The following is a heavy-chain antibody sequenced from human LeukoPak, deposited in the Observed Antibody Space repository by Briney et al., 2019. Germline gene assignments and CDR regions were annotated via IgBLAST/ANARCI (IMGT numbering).Heavy chain of an antibody. CDR2: INSDGSST. V-gene: IGHV3-74*01. CDR1: GFTFSSYW. Sequence: GGSLRLSCAASGFTFSSYWMHWVRQAPGKGLVWVSRINSDGSSTRYADSVKGRFTISRDNTKNTLYLQMNSLRAEDTAVYYCAKGGLLVASFDYWGQGTLVTVSS. J-gene: IGHJ4*02. CDR3: AKGGLLVASFDY. D-gene: IGHD5-12*01.